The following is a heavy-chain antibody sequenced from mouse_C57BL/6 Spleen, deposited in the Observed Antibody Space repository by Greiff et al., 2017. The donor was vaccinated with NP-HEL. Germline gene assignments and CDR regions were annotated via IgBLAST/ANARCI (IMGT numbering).Heavy chain of an antibody. CDR3: ARGGGNDGIMDY. Sequence: QVQLQQSGTELVKPGASVKLSCKASGYTFTSYWMHWVKQRPGQGLEWIGNINPSNGGTNYNEKFKSKATLTVDKSSSTAYMQLSSLTSEDSAVYYCARGGGNDGIMDYWGQGTSVTVSS. J-gene: IGHJ4*01. D-gene: IGHD2-2*01. CDR1: GYTFTSYW. V-gene: IGHV1-53*01. CDR2: INPSNGGT.